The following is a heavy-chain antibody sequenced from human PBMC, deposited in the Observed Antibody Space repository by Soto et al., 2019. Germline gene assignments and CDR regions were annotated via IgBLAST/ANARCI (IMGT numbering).Heavy chain of an antibody. CDR3: ARGLITGSHYSGGWYYFDS. CDR2: INHSGSA. Sequence: QVQLQQSGAGLLKPSETLSLTCAVYGESFSGYIWTWIRQTPGKGLQWIEQINHSGSASYNPSLKSRVTISVHTANSQFSLELSSVTAADTAVYYCARGLITGSHYSGGWYYFDSWGQGTQVTVSS. J-gene: IGHJ4*02. D-gene: IGHD6-19*01. V-gene: IGHV4-34*01. CDR1: GESFSGYI.